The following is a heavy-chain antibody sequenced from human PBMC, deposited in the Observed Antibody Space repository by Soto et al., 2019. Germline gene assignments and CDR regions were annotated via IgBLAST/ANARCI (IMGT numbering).Heavy chain of an antibody. J-gene: IGHJ4*02. D-gene: IGHD3-3*01. Sequence: SETLSLTCALYGGSFDGYYWIWIRQSPGKGLEWIGEIHHSGSTKYNPSLKSRASLSVDTSTKQFSLKMTSMTAAERGVYYCARGVDSWSGYLFWGQGTPVTVSS. CDR3: ARGVDSWSGYLF. V-gene: IGHV4-34*01. CDR1: GGSFDGYY. CDR2: IHHSGST.